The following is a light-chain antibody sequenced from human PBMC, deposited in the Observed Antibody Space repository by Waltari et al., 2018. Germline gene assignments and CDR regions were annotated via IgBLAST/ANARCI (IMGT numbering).Light chain of an antibody. CDR1: QSVGTY. V-gene: IGKV3-11*01. J-gene: IGKJ2*01. Sequence: EIVLTQSPATPSLSPGETATLSCRASQSVGTYLAWYQQKPGQAPRLLIYDASNRATGIPARFRGSGSGTDFTLTISSLEAEDFAVYYCQQRSNWTPHTFGQGARLEIK. CDR2: DAS. CDR3: QQRSNWTPHT.